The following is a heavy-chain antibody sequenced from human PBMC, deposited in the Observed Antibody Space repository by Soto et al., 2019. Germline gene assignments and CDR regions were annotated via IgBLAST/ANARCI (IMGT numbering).Heavy chain of an antibody. Sequence: QVQLVQSGAEVQKPASSVKVSCNSSEGTFSSYAISWVRQAPGQGLEWMGEIIPIFGTANYAQQFQGRGTITADESRSRAYMDLRSLRSEDPAVYYCAISETPWGNWLDPWGQGTLVTASS. D-gene: IGHD3-16*01. CDR3: AISETPWGNWLDP. CDR2: IIPIFGTA. V-gene: IGHV1-69*01. J-gene: IGHJ5*02. CDR1: EGTFSSYA.